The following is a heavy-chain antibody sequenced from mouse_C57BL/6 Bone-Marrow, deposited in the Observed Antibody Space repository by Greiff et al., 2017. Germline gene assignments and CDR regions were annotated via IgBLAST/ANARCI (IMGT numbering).Heavy chain of an antibody. Sequence: VQLQQSGAELAKPGASVKLSCKASGYTFTSYWMPWVKQRPGQGLEWIGYINPSSGYTKYNQKFKDKATLTADKSSSTAYMQLSSLTYEDSAVYYCAPSYYDDDEFAYWGQGTLVTVSA. CDR2: INPSSGYT. J-gene: IGHJ3*01. D-gene: IGHD2-4*01. CDR3: APSYYDDDEFAY. V-gene: IGHV1-7*01. CDR1: GYTFTSYW.